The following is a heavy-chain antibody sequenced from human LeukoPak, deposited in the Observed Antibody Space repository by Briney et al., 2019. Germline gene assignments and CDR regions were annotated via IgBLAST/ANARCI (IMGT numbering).Heavy chain of an antibody. V-gene: IGHV4-59*01. Sequence: SETLSLTCTVSGGSISSYYWSWIRQPPGKGLEWIGYIYYSGSTNYNPSLKSRVTISVDTTKNQFSLKLSSVTAADTAVYYCARDLHDSSGYYDYWGQGTLVTVSS. CDR2: IYYSGST. J-gene: IGHJ4*02. D-gene: IGHD3-22*01. CDR3: ARDLHDSSGYYDY. CDR1: GGSISSYY.